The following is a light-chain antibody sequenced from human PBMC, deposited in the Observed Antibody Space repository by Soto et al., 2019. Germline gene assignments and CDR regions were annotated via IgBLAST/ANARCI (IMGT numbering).Light chain of an antibody. CDR1: SSNIGASYD. CDR2: GSG. Sequence: QSVLTQPPSVSGAPGQRVTISCTGGSSNIGASYDVHWYQHLPGTAPKVLIYGSGNRPSGVPDRFSGSKSGTSASLAITGLQAEDEADYYCQSYASSLSAYVFGGGTKVTVL. CDR3: QSYASSLSAYV. V-gene: IGLV1-40*01. J-gene: IGLJ1*01.